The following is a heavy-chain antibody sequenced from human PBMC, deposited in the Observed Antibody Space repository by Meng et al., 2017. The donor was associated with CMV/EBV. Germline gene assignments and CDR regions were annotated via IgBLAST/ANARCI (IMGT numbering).Heavy chain of an antibody. Sequence: ASVKVSCKASGYTFTDYDVNWVRQAAGQGLEWMGWMNPYSGNTGYAQKFQGRVTVTRNTSISTAYMELSSLRSEDTAVYYCARVVGADHFDYWGQGTLVTVSS. V-gene: IGHV1-8*03. CDR1: GYTFTDYD. CDR3: ARVVGADHFDY. D-gene: IGHD1-26*01. J-gene: IGHJ4*02. CDR2: MNPYSGNT.